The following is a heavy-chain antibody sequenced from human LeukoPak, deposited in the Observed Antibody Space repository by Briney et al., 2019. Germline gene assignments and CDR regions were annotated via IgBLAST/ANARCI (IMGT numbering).Heavy chain of an antibody. CDR3: ARARGVTTPFDY. V-gene: IGHV1-46*01. CDR2: INPSGGST. D-gene: IGHD4-17*01. CDR1: GYTFTTYY. Sequence: AAVKVSCKASGYTFTTYYLHWVRQAPGQGLEWMGIINPSGGSTSYVQKFQGRVTMTRDTSTSTVYMELSSLRSEDTAVYYRARARGVTTPFDYWSQGTLVTVSS. J-gene: IGHJ4*02.